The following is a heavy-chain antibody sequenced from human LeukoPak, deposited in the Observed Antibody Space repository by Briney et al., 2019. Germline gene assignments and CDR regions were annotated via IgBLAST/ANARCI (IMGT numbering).Heavy chain of an antibody. Sequence: ASVKVSCKASGYTFTSYAMHWVRQAPGQRLEWMGWINAGNGNTKYSQKLQGRVTITRDTSASTAYMELSSLRSEDTAVYYCARDRSGYDRIPSYWGQGTLVTVSS. J-gene: IGHJ4*02. CDR2: INAGNGNT. CDR1: GYTFTSYA. V-gene: IGHV1-3*01. D-gene: IGHD5-12*01. CDR3: ARDRSGYDRIPSY.